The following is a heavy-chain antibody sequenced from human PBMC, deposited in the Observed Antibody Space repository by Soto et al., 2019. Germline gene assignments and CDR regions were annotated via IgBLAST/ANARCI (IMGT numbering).Heavy chain of an antibody. CDR1: GFTFSGFA. D-gene: IGHD5-12*01. J-gene: IGHJ4*02. Sequence: EVQLLESGGGLVQPGGSLRLSCAASGFTFSGFAMNWVRQPPGKGLEWVSSVDYTGSYSFYAASVKGRFTISRDNSKNMVYLELNSPRAEDTAVYYCAKRSGGFSEFDYWGQGTLVIVSS. CDR3: AKRSGGFSEFDY. V-gene: IGHV3-23*01. CDR2: VDYTGSYS.